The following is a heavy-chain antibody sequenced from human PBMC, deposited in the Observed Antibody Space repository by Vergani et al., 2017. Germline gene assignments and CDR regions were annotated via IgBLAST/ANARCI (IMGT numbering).Heavy chain of an antibody. V-gene: IGHV3-11*04. CDR1: GGSFSGYY. Sequence: QVQLQQWGAGLLKPSETLSLTCAVYGGSFSGYYWSWIRQAPGKGLEWVSYISSSGSTIYYADSVKGRFTISRDNAKNSLYLQMNSLRAEDTAVYYCARESIAAAGDAFDIWGQGTMVTVSS. D-gene: IGHD6-13*01. CDR2: ISSSGSTI. CDR3: ARESIAAAGDAFDI. J-gene: IGHJ3*02.